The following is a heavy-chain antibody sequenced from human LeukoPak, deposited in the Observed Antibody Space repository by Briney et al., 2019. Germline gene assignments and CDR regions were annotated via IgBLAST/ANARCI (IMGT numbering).Heavy chain of an antibody. CDR3: ARGRPVDC. J-gene: IGHJ5*01. V-gene: IGHV3-48*01. Sequence: GGSLRLSCAASGFTFSTHNMNWVRQAPGKALEWVSYISSIGTTIYYADSAKRRFTISRDNAKYPLYVQMNSLTAEDTAVYYCARGRPVDCWGQGTLVTVSS. CDR2: ISSIGTTI. CDR1: GFTFSTHN.